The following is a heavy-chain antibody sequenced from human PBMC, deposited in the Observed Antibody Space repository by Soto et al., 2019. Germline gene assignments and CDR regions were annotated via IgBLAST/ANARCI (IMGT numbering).Heavy chain of an antibody. J-gene: IGHJ4*02. CDR1: GFTFCSYW. CDR2: INSDGSST. CDR3: VRTSLAVATATREDY. D-gene: IGHD2-15*01. V-gene: IGHV3-74*01. Sequence: EVQLVESGGGLVQPGGSLRLSCAASGFTFCSYWMHWVRQAPGKGLVWVSRINSDGSSTSYADSAKGRLTISRENAKNTMYLQMNSLTAEDTAVYYCVRTSLAVATATREDYWGQGTLITFSS.